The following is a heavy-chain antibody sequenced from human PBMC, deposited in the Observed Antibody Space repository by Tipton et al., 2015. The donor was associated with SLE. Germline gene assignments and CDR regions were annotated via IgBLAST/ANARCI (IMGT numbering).Heavy chain of an antibody. Sequence: TLSLTCAVSGYSISSGYYWGWIRQTPGKGLEWIGSIYHSGSTYYNPSLKSRVTISVDTSKNQFSLKLSSVTAADTAVYYCARDLSLGTMVRGAAAFDIWGQGTMVTVSS. D-gene: IGHD3-10*01. J-gene: IGHJ3*02. V-gene: IGHV4-38-2*02. CDR3: ARDLSLGTMVRGAAAFDI. CDR2: IYHSGST. CDR1: GYSISSGYY.